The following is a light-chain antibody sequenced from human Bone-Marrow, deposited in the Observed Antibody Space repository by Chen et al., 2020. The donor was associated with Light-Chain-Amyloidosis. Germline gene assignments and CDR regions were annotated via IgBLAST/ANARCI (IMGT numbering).Light chain of an antibody. V-gene: IGLV3-25*03. CDR1: DLPTKY. J-gene: IGLJ2*01. Sequence: SYELHHPPSLPVSPGRPARTPRSGDDLPTKYAYWYQQKPGQAPVLVIHRDTERPSGISERFSGSSSGTTATLTISGVQAEDEADYHCQSADSSGTYEVIFGGGTKLTVL. CDR2: RDT. CDR3: QSADSSGTYEVI.